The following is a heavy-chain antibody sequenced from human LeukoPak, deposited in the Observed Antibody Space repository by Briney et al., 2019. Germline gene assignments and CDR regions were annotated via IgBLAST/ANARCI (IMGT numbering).Heavy chain of an antibody. D-gene: IGHD5-18*01. J-gene: IGHJ6*02. CDR1: GFTFSSYG. Sequence: GRSLRLSCAASGFTFSSYGMHWVRQAPGKGLEWVAVIWYDGSNKYYADSVKGRFTISRDNSKNTLYLQMNSLRAEDTAVYYCARDRVGYSYGDDYYYGMDVWGQGTTVTVSS. CDR3: ARDRVGYSYGDDYYYGMDV. CDR2: IWYDGSNK. V-gene: IGHV3-33*01.